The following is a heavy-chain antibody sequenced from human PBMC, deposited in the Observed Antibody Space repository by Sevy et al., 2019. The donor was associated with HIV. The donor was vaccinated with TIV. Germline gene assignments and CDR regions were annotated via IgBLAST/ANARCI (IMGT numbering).Heavy chain of an antibody. CDR1: GGSFSGYY. CDR2: INNSGST. V-gene: IGHV4-34*01. CDR3: ARAPPVVVVPGAPSWFDP. D-gene: IGHD2-2*01. Sequence: SETLSLTCAVYGGSFSGYYWNWIRQTPGKGLEWIGEINNSGSTNYNPSLRSRVTISVDTSKNQFSLRLNSVTAADTAVYYCARAPPVVVVPGAPSWFDPWGQGTLVTVSS. J-gene: IGHJ5*02.